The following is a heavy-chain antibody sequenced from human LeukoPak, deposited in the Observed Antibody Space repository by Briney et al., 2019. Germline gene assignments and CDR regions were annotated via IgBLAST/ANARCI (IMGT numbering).Heavy chain of an antibody. D-gene: IGHD3-3*01. CDR3: ARAAITIFGVVITKFDY. V-gene: IGHV1-69*13. Sequence: SVKVSCKASGGTFSSYAISWVRQAPGQGLEWMGGIIPIFGTANYAQKFQGRVTITADESTSTAYMALSSLRSEDTAVYYCARAAITIFGVVITKFDYWGQGTLVTVSS. CDR2: IIPIFGTA. J-gene: IGHJ4*02. CDR1: GGTFSSYA.